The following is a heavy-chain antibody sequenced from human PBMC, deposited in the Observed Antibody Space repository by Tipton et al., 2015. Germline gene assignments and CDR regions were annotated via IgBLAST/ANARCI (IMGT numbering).Heavy chain of an antibody. CDR3: TRAGNWNYEEFDY. CDR2: ISGYNGNT. CDR1: GYTFSRNG. V-gene: IGHV1-18*01. Sequence: QSGPEVKKPGASVKISCKASGYTFSRNGISWVRQAPGQGLEWMGWISGYNGNTNYAQNLQGRVTMTTDTSTTTAYMELRSLTSDDTAVYYCTRAGNWNYEEFDYWGQGTLVTVSS. D-gene: IGHD1-7*01. J-gene: IGHJ4*02.